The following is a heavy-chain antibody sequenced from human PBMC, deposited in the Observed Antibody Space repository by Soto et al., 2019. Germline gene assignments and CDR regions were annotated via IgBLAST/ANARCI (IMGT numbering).Heavy chain of an antibody. V-gene: IGHV4-59*12. J-gene: IGHJ6*01. CDR2: ISYTGST. Sequence: PSETLSLTCIVCRGSLSSYYLGWTRKRTGKGRGLIAYISYTGSTKYNPSLESRVTISVDTSKNQFSLKLNSVTAADTAVDYCASADSTPYY. CDR3: ASADSTPYY. D-gene: IGHD2-2*01. CDR1: RGSLSSYY.